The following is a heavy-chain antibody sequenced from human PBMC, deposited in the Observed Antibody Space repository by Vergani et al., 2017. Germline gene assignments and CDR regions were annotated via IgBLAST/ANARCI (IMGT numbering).Heavy chain of an antibody. D-gene: IGHD6-13*01. CDR2: ISYRGST. V-gene: IGHV4-61*10. Sequence: QVQLQESGPGLVKPSETLSLTCSVSGDSVNSGGYYWSWIRQPAGKGLEWIGYISYRGSTIYNPSLKSRVTISVDTSKSQFSLKLISVTAADTAVYYCARGGRYTNSWYSFDIWGQGTMVTVSS. CDR1: GDSVNSGGYY. J-gene: IGHJ3*02. CDR3: ARGGRYTNSWYSFDI.